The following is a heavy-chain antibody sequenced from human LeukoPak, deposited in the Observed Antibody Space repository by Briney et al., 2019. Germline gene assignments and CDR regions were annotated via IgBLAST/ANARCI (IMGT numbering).Heavy chain of an antibody. CDR3: ARAPGRAEYYFDY. J-gene: IGHJ4*02. CDR2: ISSSGSTI. Sequence: GGSLRLSCAASGFTFSSYEMNWVRQAPGKGLEWVSYISSSGSTIYYADSVKGRFTISRDNAKNSLYLQMNSLRAEDTAVYYCARAPGRAEYYFDYWDQGTLVTVSS. D-gene: IGHD1-26*01. CDR1: GFTFSSYE. V-gene: IGHV3-48*03.